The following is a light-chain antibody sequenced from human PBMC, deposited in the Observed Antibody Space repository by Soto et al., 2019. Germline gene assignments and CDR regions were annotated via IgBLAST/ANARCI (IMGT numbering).Light chain of an antibody. V-gene: IGLV2-14*01. CDR2: DVS. CDR1: SSDVGGYNY. CDR3: SSYTSNSTYA. Sequence: QSVLTQPASVSGSPGHSITISCTGTSSDVGGYNYVSWYQQHPGKAPKLMIYDVSNRPSGVSNRFSGSKSGNTSSLTISGLQAEDEADYYCSSYTSNSTYAFGTGTKVTVL. J-gene: IGLJ1*01.